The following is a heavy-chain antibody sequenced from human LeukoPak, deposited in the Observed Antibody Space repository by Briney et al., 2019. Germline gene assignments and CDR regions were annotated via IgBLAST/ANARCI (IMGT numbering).Heavy chain of an antibody. Sequence: GGSLRLSCAASGFTFSSYWMSWVRQDPGKGLEWVANIKQDGSEKYYVDSVKGRFTISRDNAKNSLYLQMNSLRAEDTAVYYCARHYDILTGAPSYYYGMDVWGQGTTVTVSS. J-gene: IGHJ6*02. CDR2: IKQDGSEK. CDR3: ARHYDILTGAPSYYYGMDV. V-gene: IGHV3-7*01. CDR1: GFTFSSYW. D-gene: IGHD3-9*01.